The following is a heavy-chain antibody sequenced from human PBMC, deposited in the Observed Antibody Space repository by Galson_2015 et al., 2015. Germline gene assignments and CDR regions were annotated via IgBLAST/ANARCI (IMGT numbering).Heavy chain of an antibody. CDR2: LSHDGSYK. D-gene: IGHD2-2*01. V-gene: IGHV3-30*18. CDR3: AKDSRRYCSSTNCFANVHY. J-gene: IGHJ4*02. Sequence: SLRLSCAVSGFTFSSYGMHWVRQSPGKGLEWVAALSHDGSYKYYVESVKGRFTIFRDNSKNTLYLQMNSLRAEDTAVYFCAKDSRRYCSSTNCFANVHYWGQGTLVTVSS. CDR1: GFTFSSYG.